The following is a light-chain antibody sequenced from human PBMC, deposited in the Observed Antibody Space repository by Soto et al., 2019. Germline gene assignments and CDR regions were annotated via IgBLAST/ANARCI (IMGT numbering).Light chain of an antibody. CDR2: EGT. V-gene: IGLV2-23*01. CDR3: CSYALL. J-gene: IGLJ1*01. Sequence: VLTQPASVSGSPGQSITISCTGTNSDVGTHNLVSWYQQHPGKAPKLIIYEGTKRPSGVSNRFSGSKSGNTASLTISGLQAEDEADYYCCSYALLFGTGTKVTVL. CDR1: NSDVGTHNL.